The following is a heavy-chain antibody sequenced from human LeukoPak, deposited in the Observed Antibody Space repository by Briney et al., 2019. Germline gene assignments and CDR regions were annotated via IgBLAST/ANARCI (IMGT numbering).Heavy chain of an antibody. V-gene: IGHV4-34*01. CDR3: ARGVIGFGESYFDY. Sequence: SETLSLTCAVYGGSFSGYYWSWIRQPPGKGLEWIGEINHSGSTNYYPSRKSRVTISVDTSKNQFSLKLSSVTAADTAVYYCARGVIGFGESYFDYWGQGTLVTVSS. CDR2: INHSGST. CDR1: GGSFSGYY. D-gene: IGHD3-10*01. J-gene: IGHJ4*02.